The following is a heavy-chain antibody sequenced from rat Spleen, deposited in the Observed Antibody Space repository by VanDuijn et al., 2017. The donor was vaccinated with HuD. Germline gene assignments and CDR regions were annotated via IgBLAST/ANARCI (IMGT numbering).Heavy chain of an antibody. CDR1: GFTFSDYY. CDR3: TRGYYFDC. CDR2: INYDGSGT. J-gene: IGHJ2*01. Sequence: EVQLVESDGGLVQPGRSLKLSCAASGFTFSDYYMAWVRQAPTKGLEWVSTINYDGSGTYYRDSVKGRFTISRDNAKSTLYLQMDSLRSEDTATYYCTRGYYFDCWGRGVMVTVSS. D-gene: IGHD1-11*01. V-gene: IGHV5-29*01.